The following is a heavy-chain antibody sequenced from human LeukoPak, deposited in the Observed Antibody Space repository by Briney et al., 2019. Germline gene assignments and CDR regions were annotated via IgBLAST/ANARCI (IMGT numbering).Heavy chain of an antibody. D-gene: IGHD3-3*01. V-gene: IGHV3-21*01. CDR3: ARYDFWSEGFDY. Sequence: GGSLRLSCAASGFTFSSYSMNWVRRAPGKGLEWVSSISSSSSYIYYADSVKGRFTISRDNAKNSLYLQMNTLRAEDTAVYYCARYDFWSEGFDYWGQGTLVTVSS. CDR2: ISSSSSYI. CDR1: GFTFSSYS. J-gene: IGHJ4*02.